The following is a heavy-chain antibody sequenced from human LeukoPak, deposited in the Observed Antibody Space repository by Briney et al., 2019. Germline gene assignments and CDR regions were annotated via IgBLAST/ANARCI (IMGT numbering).Heavy chain of an antibody. J-gene: IGHJ4*02. V-gene: IGHV3-23*01. D-gene: IGHD3-22*01. Sequence: GGSLRLSCGASGFTFSSHAMSWVRQTPERGLEWVSAITGGGDSAYYPDSVKGRFTISRDNSKNTLYLQMNNLGAEDTALYYCVSGDTGSGYYYWGQGTLVIVSS. CDR3: VSGDTGSGYYY. CDR1: GFTFSSHA. CDR2: ITGGGDSA.